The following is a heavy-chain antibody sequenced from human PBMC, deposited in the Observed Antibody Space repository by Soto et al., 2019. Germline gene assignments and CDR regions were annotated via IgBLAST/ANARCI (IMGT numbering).Heavy chain of an antibody. D-gene: IGHD2-15*01. V-gene: IGHV3-30*04. Sequence: GGSLRLSCAASGFTLINYAMYWVRQAPGKGLEWVAVIAYDGSNKYYADSVKVRFTISRDNSKHTLYLQMNSLRAEDTAIYYCARAKGSETSDCYYGMDXWGQGTTVTVS. CDR2: IAYDGSNK. J-gene: IGHJ6*02. CDR3: ARAKGSETSDCYYGMDX. CDR1: GFTLINYA.